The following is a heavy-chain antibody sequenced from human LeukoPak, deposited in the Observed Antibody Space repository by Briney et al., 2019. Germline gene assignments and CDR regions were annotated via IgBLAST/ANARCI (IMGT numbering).Heavy chain of an antibody. J-gene: IGHJ4*02. Sequence: GGSLRLSCAASGFTFSSYGMHWVRQAPGKGLEWVSSISISSSYIYYADSVKGRFTNSRDNAKNSLYLQMNSLRAEDTAVYYCARESSLLRYFDWLLSYYFDYWGQGTLVTVSS. D-gene: IGHD3-9*01. CDR3: ARESSLLRYFDWLLSYYFDY. CDR2: ISISSSYI. V-gene: IGHV3-21*01. CDR1: GFTFSSYG.